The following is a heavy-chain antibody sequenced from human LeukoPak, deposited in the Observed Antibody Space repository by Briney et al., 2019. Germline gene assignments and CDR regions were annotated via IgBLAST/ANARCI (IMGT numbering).Heavy chain of an antibody. CDR3: ARDTTLGPQLAYAFDI. CDR1: GFTFSSYA. CDR2: ISYDGSDK. D-gene: IGHD2-2*01. J-gene: IGHJ3*02. V-gene: IGHV3-30*04. Sequence: GGSLRLSCAASGFTFSSYAMHWVRQAPGKGLEWVAVISYDGSDKYYADSVKGRFTISRDNSKNTVYLQMNSLRAEDTAVYYCARDTTLGPQLAYAFDIWGQGTMVTVSS.